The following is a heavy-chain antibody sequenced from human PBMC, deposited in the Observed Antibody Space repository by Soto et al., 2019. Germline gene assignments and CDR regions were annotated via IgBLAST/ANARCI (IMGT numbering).Heavy chain of an antibody. V-gene: IGHV3-30*18. J-gene: IGHJ4*02. Sequence: SLRLSCAASGFTFSSYGMHWVRQAPGKGLEWVAVISYDGSNKYYADSVKGRFTISRDNSKNTLYLQMNSLRAEDTAVYYCAKTTIFGVVTGMVDYWGQGTLVTVSS. CDR3: AKTTIFGVVTGMVDY. D-gene: IGHD3-3*01. CDR2: ISYDGSNK. CDR1: GFTFSSYG.